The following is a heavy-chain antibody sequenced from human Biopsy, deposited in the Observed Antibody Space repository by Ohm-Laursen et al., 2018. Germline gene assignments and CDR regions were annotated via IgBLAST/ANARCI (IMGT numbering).Heavy chain of an antibody. V-gene: IGHV3-53*01. Sequence: GSLRLSCAASGFTVSTTYMSWVRQAPGKGLEWVSIIYLDGNTYYTDSVKGRFTISRDNSKNALYLQMNSLRPADTAKYYCVRGRAYWGQGTLVTASS. CDR3: VRGRAY. CDR1: GFTVSTTY. J-gene: IGHJ4*02. CDR2: IYLDGNT.